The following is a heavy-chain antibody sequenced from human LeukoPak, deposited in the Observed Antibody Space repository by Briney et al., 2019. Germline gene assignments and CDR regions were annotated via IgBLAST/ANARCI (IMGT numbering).Heavy chain of an antibody. J-gene: IGHJ6*02. CDR3: ARFYYYGSGSYLVHYYYGMDV. D-gene: IGHD3-10*01. CDR2: IYYSGST. CDR1: GGSISSGGYY. Sequence: SETLSLTCTVSGGSISSGGYYWSWIRQHPGKGLEWIGYIYYSGSTYYNPSLKSRVTISVDTSKNQFSLKLSSVTAADTAVYYCARFYYYGSGSYLVHYYYGMDVWGQGTTVTVSS. V-gene: IGHV4-31*03.